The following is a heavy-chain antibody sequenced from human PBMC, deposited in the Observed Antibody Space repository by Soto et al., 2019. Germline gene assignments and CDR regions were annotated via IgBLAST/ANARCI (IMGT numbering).Heavy chain of an antibody. Sequence: SETLSLTCSVSTDSSSFTNSYWGWIRQPPGKGLQWIGSSSYNGGTFYNPSLKGRVVISFDTSKKQSSLQVTSVTAADTAVYFCARHRIEVVWRGFDFWGQGSPVTVSS. J-gene: IGHJ4*02. CDR1: TDSSSFTNSY. CDR2: SSYNGGT. D-gene: IGHD3-10*01. CDR3: ARHRIEVVWRGFDF. V-gene: IGHV4-39*01.